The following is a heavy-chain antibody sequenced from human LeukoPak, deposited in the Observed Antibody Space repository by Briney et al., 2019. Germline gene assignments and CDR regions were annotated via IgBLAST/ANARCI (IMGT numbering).Heavy chain of an antibody. D-gene: IGHD4-17*01. CDR1: GYPFNNYD. Sequence: GASVKVSCKASGYPFNNYDINWVRQATGQGLEWMGWMNPHSGKTGYAQNFQGRVTMTRDTSISTAYMELSSLRSEDTAVYYCARLSSHCGDYKVDPWGQGTLVTVSS. V-gene: IGHV1-8*01. CDR2: MNPHSGKT. J-gene: IGHJ5*02. CDR3: ARLSSHCGDYKVDP.